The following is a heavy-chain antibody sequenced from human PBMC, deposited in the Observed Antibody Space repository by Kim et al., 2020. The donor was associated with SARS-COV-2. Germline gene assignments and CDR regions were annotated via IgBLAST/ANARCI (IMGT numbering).Heavy chain of an antibody. V-gene: IGHV3-66*01. J-gene: IGHJ6*02. CDR3: ARDRRDVVVVAATGYYYYGMDV. CDR2: IYSGGST. CDR1: GFTVSSNY. D-gene: IGHD2-15*01. Sequence: GGSLRLSCAASGFTVSSNYMSWVRQAPGKGLEWVSVIYSGGSTYYADSVKGRFTISRDNSKNTLYLQMNSLRAEDTAVYYCARDRRDVVVVAATGYYYYGMDVWGQGTTVTVSS.